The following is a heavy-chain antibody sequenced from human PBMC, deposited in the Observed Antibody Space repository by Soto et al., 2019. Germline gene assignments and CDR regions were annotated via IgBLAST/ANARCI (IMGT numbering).Heavy chain of an antibody. V-gene: IGHV1-69*13. CDR3: ASSRSGGMIFDY. Sequence: SVKVSCNASGGTFSSYATSLVRQAPGQGLEWMGGIIPIFGTANYAQKFQGRVTITADESTSTAYMELSSLRSEDTAVYYCASSRSGGMIFDYWGQGTLVTVSS. CDR2: IIPIFGTA. CDR1: GGTFSSYA. J-gene: IGHJ4*02. D-gene: IGHD2-2*01.